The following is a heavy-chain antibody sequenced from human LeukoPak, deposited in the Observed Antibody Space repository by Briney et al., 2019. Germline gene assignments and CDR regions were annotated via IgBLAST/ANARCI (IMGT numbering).Heavy chain of an antibody. V-gene: IGHV3-74*01. D-gene: IGHD6-13*01. CDR2: ITGDGSGT. CDR1: GFIFTNYW. J-gene: IGHJ4*02. Sequence: GGSLSLSCAASGFIFTNYWMHWVRQAPGRGLVWLSRITGDGSGTDYADSVRGRFTISRDNAKNTLFLQIYSLRAEDTAVYYCARVPAAAAGAGIDYWGQGISVTVSS. CDR3: ARVPAAAAGAGIDY.